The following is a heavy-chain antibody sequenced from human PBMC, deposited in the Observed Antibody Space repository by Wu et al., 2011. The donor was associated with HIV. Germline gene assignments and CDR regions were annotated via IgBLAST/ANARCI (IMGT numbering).Heavy chain of an antibody. J-gene: IGHJ4*02. V-gene: IGHV1-69*15. Sequence: QVQLVQSGAEVKKPGSSVKVSCKASGGTFSSYAISWVRQAPGQGLEWMGRILPIFNTATYAQKFQGRVTITADESTSTAYMELSSLRSEDTAVYYCARGLVRDGYKWDYFDYWGQGTLVTVSS. CDR1: GGTFSSYA. CDR3: ARGLVRDGYKWDYFDY. D-gene: IGHD5-24*01. CDR2: ILPIFNTA.